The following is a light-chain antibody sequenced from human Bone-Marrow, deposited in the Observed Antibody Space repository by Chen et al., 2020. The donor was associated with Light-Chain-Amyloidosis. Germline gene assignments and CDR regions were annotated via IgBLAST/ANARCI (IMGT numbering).Light chain of an antibody. J-gene: IGLJ2*01. Sequence: SYELTQPPSVSVSPGQTARLTCSGDDLPTKYAYWYQQKPGQAPVLVIHRDNERPSGISERFSGSSSGTTATLTISGVQAEDEGDYHWQSADSSGTYEVIFGGGTKLTVL. CDR3: QSADSSGTYEVI. CDR2: RDN. V-gene: IGLV3-25*03. CDR1: DLPTKY.